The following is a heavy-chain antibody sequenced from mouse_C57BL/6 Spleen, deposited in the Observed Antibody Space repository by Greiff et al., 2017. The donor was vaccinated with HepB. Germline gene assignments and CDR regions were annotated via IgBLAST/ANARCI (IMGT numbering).Heavy chain of an antibody. J-gene: IGHJ2*01. Sequence: EVQVVESGGDLVKPGGSLKLSCAASGFTFSSYGMSWVRQTPDKRLEWVATISSGGSYTYYPDSVKGRFTISRDNAKNTLYLQMSSLKSEDTAMYYCASSYYSNFDYWGQGTTLTVSS. CDR3: ASSYYSNFDY. CDR1: GFTFSSYG. V-gene: IGHV5-6*01. D-gene: IGHD2-5*01. CDR2: ISSGGSYT.